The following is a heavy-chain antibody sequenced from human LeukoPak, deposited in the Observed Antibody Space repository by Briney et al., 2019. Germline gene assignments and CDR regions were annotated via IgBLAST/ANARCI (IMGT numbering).Heavy chain of an antibody. J-gene: IGHJ3*02. D-gene: IGHD3/OR15-3a*01. CDR2: FDPEDGET. CDR3: ATYTRLVIIPEPAFDI. V-gene: IGHV1-24*01. CDR1: GYTLTELS. Sequence: ASVKVSCKVSGYTLTELSMHWVRQAPGKGLEWMGGFDPEDGETIYAQKFQGRVTMAEDTSTDTAYMELSSLRSEDTAVYYCATYTRLVIIPEPAFDIWGQGTMVTVSS.